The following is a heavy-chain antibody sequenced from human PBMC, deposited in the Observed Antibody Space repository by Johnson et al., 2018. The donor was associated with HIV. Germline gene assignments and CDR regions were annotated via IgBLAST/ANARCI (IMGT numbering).Heavy chain of an antibody. V-gene: IGHV3-30*04. J-gene: IGHJ3*02. CDR2: ISYDGSNK. D-gene: IGHD6-19*01. CDR3: ARDSADSSGWYSGAFDI. CDR1: GFTFSSYA. Sequence: QMLLVESGGGVVQPGRSLRLSCAASGFTFSSYAMHWVRQAPGKGLEWVAVISYDGSNKYYADSVKGRFTISRDNSKNTLYLQMNSLRAEDTAVYYCARDSADSSGWYSGAFDIWGQGTMVTVSS.